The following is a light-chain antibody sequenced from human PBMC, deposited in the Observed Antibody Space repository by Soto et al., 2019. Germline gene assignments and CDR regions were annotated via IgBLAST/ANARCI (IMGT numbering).Light chain of an antibody. V-gene: IGLV2-14*01. CDR1: SSDVGGYNY. CDR2: DVS. J-gene: IGLJ2*01. Sequence: QSALTQPASVSGSPGQSITISCTGTSSDVGGYNYVSWYQQHPGKAPKLMIYDVSNRPSGVSNRFSGSKSGNTASLTISGLQAEDGADYYCSSYTSSFLVVFGGGTKLTVL. CDR3: SSYTSSFLVV.